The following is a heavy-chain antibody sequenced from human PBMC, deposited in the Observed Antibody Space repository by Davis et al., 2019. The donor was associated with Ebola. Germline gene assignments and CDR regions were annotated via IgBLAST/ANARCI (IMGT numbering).Heavy chain of an antibody. CDR1: GFTFSSYA. V-gene: IGHV3-23*01. Sequence: GESLKISCAASGFTFSSYAMSWVRQAPGKGLEWVSAISGSGGSTYYADSVKGRFTISRDNAENSLYLQMNSLRAEDTAVYYCARDRYDFWSGHFDYWGQGTLVTVSS. CDR3: ARDRYDFWSGHFDY. D-gene: IGHD3-3*01. CDR2: ISGSGGST. J-gene: IGHJ4*02.